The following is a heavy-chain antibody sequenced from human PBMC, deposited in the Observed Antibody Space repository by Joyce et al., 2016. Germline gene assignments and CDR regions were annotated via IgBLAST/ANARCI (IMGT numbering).Heavy chain of an antibody. CDR1: GDSFSGTSYS. D-gene: IGHD3-10*01. Sequence: HLQESGPGLVKPSETLSLTCTISGDSFSGTSYSWSWIRQSPGKGLEWLGFIHHSEPTHYIPSLWGRLLISVGAAKKQFSLRLTSVTSADTAVYYCATSLPSRVGGFQFFGMDVWGQGTTVIVS. CDR2: IHHSEPT. V-gene: IGHV4-61*01. J-gene: IGHJ6*02. CDR3: ATSLPSRVGGFQFFGMDV.